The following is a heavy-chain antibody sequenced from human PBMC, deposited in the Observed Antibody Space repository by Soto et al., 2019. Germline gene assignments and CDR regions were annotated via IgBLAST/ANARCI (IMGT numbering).Heavy chain of an antibody. CDR3: ARTGGPITMVWGVIITSSRSGRFDP. V-gene: IGHV4-59*01. Sequence: SETLSLTCTVSGGSISGYYWSWIRQPPGKGLEWIGYMYNTGSTDYNPSFKSRVTISVDTSKNQFSLKLSSVTAADTAVYYCARTGGPITMVWGVIITSSRSGRFDPWGQGTLVTVSS. J-gene: IGHJ5*02. D-gene: IGHD3-10*01. CDR1: GGSISGYY. CDR2: MYNTGST.